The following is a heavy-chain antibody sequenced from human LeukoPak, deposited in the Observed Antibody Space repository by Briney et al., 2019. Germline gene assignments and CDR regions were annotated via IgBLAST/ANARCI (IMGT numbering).Heavy chain of an antibody. J-gene: IGHJ6*02. CDR3: ARDLCSSTSCRRYYYYGMDV. Sequence: ASVKVSCKASGYTFTSYGISWVRQAPGQGLEWMGWISAYNGNTNYAQKLQGRVTMTTDTSTSTAYMELRSLRSDDTAVYYRARDLCSSTSCRRYYYYGMDVWGQGTTVTVSS. CDR1: GYTFTSYG. D-gene: IGHD2-2*01. V-gene: IGHV1-18*01. CDR2: ISAYNGNT.